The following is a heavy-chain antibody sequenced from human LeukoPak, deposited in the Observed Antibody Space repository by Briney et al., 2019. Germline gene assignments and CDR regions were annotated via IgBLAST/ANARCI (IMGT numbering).Heavy chain of an antibody. Sequence: GGSLRLSCAGSGFTFSSHAMDWVRQAPGKGLEWVAVISYDGSKKYFADSVKGRFTISRDNSKNTLYLQMNSLRAEDTAVYYCARGLAQTSGVVSFDAFGSWGQGTMVTVSS. CDR1: GFTFSSHA. CDR3: ARGLAQTSGVVSFDAFGS. J-gene: IGHJ3*02. D-gene: IGHD3-3*01. V-gene: IGHV3-30-3*01. CDR2: ISYDGSKK.